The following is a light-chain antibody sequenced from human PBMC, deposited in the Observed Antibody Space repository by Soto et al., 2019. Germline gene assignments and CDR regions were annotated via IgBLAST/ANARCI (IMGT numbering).Light chain of an antibody. CDR1: SSDVGAYNF. V-gene: IGLV2-14*03. Sequence: QSVLTQPASVSGSPGQSITISCTGTSSDVGAYNFVSWHQQHPGKAPKLMIYNVYDRPSGISYRFSGSKSGNTASLTISGLQGEDEADYYCSAYTVSRTYVFGTGLKVTVL. CDR3: SAYTVSRTYV. J-gene: IGLJ1*01. CDR2: NVY.